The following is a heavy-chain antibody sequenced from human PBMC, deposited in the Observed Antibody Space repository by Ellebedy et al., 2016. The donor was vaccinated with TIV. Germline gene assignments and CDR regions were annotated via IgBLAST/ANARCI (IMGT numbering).Heavy chain of an antibody. V-gene: IGHV1-2*02. CDR1: GYTFSAYY. Sequence: ASVKVSCKASGYTFSAYYLHWVRQAPGQGLEWMGWVNPKSGCTSYAQKFQGRVTMTGDTSVGTVYMELSRLTSDDTAVYYCAKDVPPYAAVPRGTFDSWGQGTLVTVSS. J-gene: IGHJ4*02. CDR3: AKDVPPYAAVPRGTFDS. D-gene: IGHD2-2*01. CDR2: VNPKSGCT.